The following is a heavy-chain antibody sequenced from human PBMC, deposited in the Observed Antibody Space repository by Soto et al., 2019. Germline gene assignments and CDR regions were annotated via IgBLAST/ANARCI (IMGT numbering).Heavy chain of an antibody. CDR3: AKRRGLNYYDSNSLDY. CDR1: GFTFSSYG. CDR2: ISYDGSNK. Sequence: QVQLVESGGGVVQPGWSLRLSCAASGFTFSSYGMHWVRQAPGKGLEWVAVISYDGSNKYYADSVKGRFTISRDNSKNTLYLQMNSLRAEDTAVYYCAKRRGLNYYDSNSLDYWGQGTLVTVSS. J-gene: IGHJ4*02. D-gene: IGHD3-22*01. V-gene: IGHV3-30*18.